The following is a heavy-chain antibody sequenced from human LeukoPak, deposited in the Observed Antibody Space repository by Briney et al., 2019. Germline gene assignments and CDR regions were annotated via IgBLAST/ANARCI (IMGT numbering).Heavy chain of an antibody. CDR2: IYYSGST. Sequence: PSETLSLTCTVSGGSISSGGYYWRWLRQHPGRGLEWIGYIYYSGSTYYNPSLKSRVTISVDTSKNQFSLKLSSVTAADTAVYYCARRYYDSSGSPFDYWGQGTLVTVSS. V-gene: IGHV4-31*03. J-gene: IGHJ4*02. CDR3: ARRYYDSSGSPFDY. D-gene: IGHD3-22*01. CDR1: GGSISSGGYY.